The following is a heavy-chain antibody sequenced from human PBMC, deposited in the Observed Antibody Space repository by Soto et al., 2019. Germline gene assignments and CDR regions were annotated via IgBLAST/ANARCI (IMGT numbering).Heavy chain of an antibody. CDR3: ARDSLQFFDY. J-gene: IGHJ4*02. CDR1: GGSFSGYY. V-gene: IGHV4-34*01. CDR2: INHSGST. D-gene: IGHD4-4*01. Sequence: QVQLQQWGAGLLKPSETLSLTCAVYGGSFSGYYWSWIRQPPGKGLEWIGEINHSGSTNYNPSLKRRVTISVDTSKNQFSLKLSSVTAADTAVYYCARDSLQFFDYWGQGTLVTVSS.